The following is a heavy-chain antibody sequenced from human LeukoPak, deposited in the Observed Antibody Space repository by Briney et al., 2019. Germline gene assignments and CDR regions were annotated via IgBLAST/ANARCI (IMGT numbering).Heavy chain of an antibody. Sequence: GSLRLSCAASGFTFSSYSMNWVRQAPGKGLEWVSSISSSSSYIYYADSVKGRFTISRDNAKNSLYLQMNSLRAEDTAIYYCGKDRSWNDILTGYYIYDFDYWGQGTLVTVSS. CDR2: ISSSSSYI. V-gene: IGHV3-21*04. CDR1: GFTFSSYS. CDR3: GKDRSWNDILTGYYIYDFDY. D-gene: IGHD3-9*01. J-gene: IGHJ4*02.